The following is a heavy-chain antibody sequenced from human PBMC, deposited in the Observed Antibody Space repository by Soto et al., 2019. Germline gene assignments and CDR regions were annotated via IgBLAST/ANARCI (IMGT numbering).Heavy chain of an antibody. Sequence: PGGSLRLSCAASGFTFSSYSMNWVRQAPGKGLEWVSYISSSSSTIYYADSVKGRFTISRDNAKNSLYLQMNSLRAEDTAVYYSARVGGFDWLLYDAFDIWGQGTMVTVSS. J-gene: IGHJ3*02. D-gene: IGHD3-9*01. CDR3: ARVGGFDWLLYDAFDI. CDR1: GFTFSSYS. V-gene: IGHV3-48*01. CDR2: ISSSSSTI.